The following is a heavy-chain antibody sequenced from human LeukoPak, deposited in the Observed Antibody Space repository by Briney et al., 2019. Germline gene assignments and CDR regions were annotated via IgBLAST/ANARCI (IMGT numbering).Heavy chain of an antibody. CDR3: AKDRANGVDAFDI. D-gene: IGHD3-10*01. Sequence: GGSLRLSCAASGFTFSSYAMSWVRQAPGKGLEWVSVISGSGGSTYYADSVKGRFTISRDNSKNTLYLQMNSLRAEDTAVYYCAKDRANGVDAFDIWGQGTMVTVSS. V-gene: IGHV3-23*01. J-gene: IGHJ3*02. CDR1: GFTFSSYA. CDR2: ISGSGGST.